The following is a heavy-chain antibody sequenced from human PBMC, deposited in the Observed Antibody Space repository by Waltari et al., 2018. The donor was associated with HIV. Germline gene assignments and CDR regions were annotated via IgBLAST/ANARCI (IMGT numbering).Heavy chain of an antibody. CDR2: IYSGGST. CDR1: GLTVRTNY. D-gene: IGHD3-3*01. J-gene: IGHJ4*02. Sequence: EVKRVESGGGLIQAGGSLRLSCAASGLTVRTNYLSWVRKAPGKGLEWVSVIYSGGSTYYADSVKGRFTISRDNSKNTLYLQMNSRRAEDTAVYYCARHSLTIFGVALDYWGQGTLVTVSS. CDR3: ARHSLTIFGVALDY. V-gene: IGHV3-53*01.